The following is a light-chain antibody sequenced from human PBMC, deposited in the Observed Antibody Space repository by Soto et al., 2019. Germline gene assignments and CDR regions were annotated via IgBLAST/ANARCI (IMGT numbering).Light chain of an antibody. CDR1: QSVSSN. CDR3: QQYNNWPRT. V-gene: IGKV3-15*01. Sequence: EIAMTQSPAILSASPGERATLSCGASQSVSSNLAWYQQKPGQAPSLLIYGASTRATGTPARFSGSGSGTEFTLTISSLQPEDFAVYYCQQYNNWPRTFGQGTKVEIK. CDR2: GAS. J-gene: IGKJ1*01.